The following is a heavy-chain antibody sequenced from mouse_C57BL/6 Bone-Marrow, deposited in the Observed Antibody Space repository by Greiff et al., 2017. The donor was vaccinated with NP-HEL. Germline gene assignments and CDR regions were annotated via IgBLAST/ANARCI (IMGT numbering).Heavy chain of an antibody. CDR1: GFNIKDDY. Sequence: VQLQQSGAELVRPGASVKLSCTASGFNIKDDYMHWVKQRPEQGLEWIGWIDPENGDTEYASKFKGKSTLTVDKSSSTAYMQLSSLTSEDSAVYYCARGYYGSSFYAMDYWGQGTSVTVSS. CDR3: ARGYYGSSFYAMDY. J-gene: IGHJ4*01. CDR2: IDPENGDT. D-gene: IGHD1-1*01. V-gene: IGHV14-4*01.